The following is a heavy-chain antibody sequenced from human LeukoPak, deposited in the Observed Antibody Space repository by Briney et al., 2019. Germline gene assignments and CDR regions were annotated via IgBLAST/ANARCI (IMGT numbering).Heavy chain of an antibody. Sequence: ASVKVSCKASGYSFTSYGISWVRQAPGHGLEWMGWISAYNGNTNYAQKFQGRVTMATDTSTSTAYMELRSLTSDDTAVYYCARGRAGEDYWGQGTLVTVSS. D-gene: IGHD3-16*01. J-gene: IGHJ4*02. V-gene: IGHV1-18*01. CDR3: ARGRAGEDY. CDR2: ISAYNGNT. CDR1: GYSFTSYG.